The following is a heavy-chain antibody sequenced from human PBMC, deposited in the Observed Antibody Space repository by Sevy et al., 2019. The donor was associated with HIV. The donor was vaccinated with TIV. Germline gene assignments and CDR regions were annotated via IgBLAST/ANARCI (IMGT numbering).Heavy chain of an antibody. J-gene: IGHJ4*02. CDR3: AGENAWGRGYS. D-gene: IGHD1-26*01. V-gene: IGHV4-59*08. CDR1: GGSITSLY. Sequence: SETLSLTCTMSGGSITSLYWNWIRQPPGKGLEWIANIYYNGHINYNPSLKSRVTLSLDTSKNQFSLRLSSVTAADTAMYYCAGENAWGRGYSWGQGTLVTDSS. CDR2: IYYNGHI.